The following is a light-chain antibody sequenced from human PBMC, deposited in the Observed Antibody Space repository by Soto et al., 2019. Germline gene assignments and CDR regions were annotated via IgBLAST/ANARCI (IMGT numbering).Light chain of an antibody. Sequence: EIVLTQSPGTLSLSLGERPTLSDRASQSFSSIYLAWYQQKPGQAPRLXIYGASSRATGIPARFSGSGSGTDFILTISSLEPEDFAVYFCQQRSNWTQTFGQGTQVDIK. J-gene: IGKJ1*01. CDR2: GAS. CDR1: QSFSSIY. CDR3: QQRSNWTQT. V-gene: IGKV3D-20*02.